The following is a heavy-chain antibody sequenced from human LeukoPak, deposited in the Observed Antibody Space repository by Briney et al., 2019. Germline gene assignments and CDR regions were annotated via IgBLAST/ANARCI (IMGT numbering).Heavy chain of an antibody. CDR1: GGTFSSYA. J-gene: IGHJ4*02. CDR2: IIPIFGTA. CDR3: ARVGHYCDSSGYED. D-gene: IGHD3-22*01. Sequence: ASVKVSCKASGGTFSSYAISWVRQAPGQGLEWMGGIIPIFGTANYAQKFQGRVTITADESTSTAYMELSSLRSEDTAVYYCARVGHYCDSSGYEDWGQGTLVTVSS. V-gene: IGHV1-69*13.